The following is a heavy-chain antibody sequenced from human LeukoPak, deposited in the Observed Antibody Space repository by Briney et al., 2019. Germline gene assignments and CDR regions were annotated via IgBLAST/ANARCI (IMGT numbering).Heavy chain of an antibody. J-gene: IGHJ4*02. D-gene: IGHD3-10*01. CDR1: GGTFSSYA. CDR3: ARTPPGRPPYYFDY. V-gene: IGHV1-69*13. Sequence: SVKVSCKASGGTFSSYAISWVRQAPGHGLEWMGGIIPIFGTANYAQKFQGRVTITADESTSTAYMELSSLRSEDTAVYYCARTPPGRPPYYFDYWGQGTLVTVSS. CDR2: IIPIFGTA.